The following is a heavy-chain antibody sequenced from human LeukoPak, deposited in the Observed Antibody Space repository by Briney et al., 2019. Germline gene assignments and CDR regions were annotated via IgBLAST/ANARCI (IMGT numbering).Heavy chain of an antibody. CDR1: GFTFSDHY. D-gene: IGHD5-12*01. CDR3: ARGYSGYDQSPLDY. CDR2: TRNKANSYTT. V-gene: IGHV3-72*01. Sequence: GSLRLSCAASGFTFSDHYMDWVRQAPGKGLEWVGRTRNKANSYTTEYAASVKGRFTISRDDSKNSLYLQMNSLKTEDTAVYYCARGYSGYDQSPLDYWGQGTLVTVSS. J-gene: IGHJ4*02.